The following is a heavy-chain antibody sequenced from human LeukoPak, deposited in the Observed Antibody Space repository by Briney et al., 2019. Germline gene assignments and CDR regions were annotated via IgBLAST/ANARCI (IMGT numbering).Heavy chain of an antibody. Sequence: SVKVSCKASGGTFSSYAISWVRQAPGQGLEWMGGIIPIFGTANYAQKFQGRVTITTDESTSTAYMELSSLRSEDTAVYYCARERAGGVGATTYFDYWGQGTLVTVSS. CDR3: ARERAGGVGATTYFDY. V-gene: IGHV1-69*05. CDR1: GGTFSSYA. J-gene: IGHJ4*02. CDR2: IIPIFGTA. D-gene: IGHD1-26*01.